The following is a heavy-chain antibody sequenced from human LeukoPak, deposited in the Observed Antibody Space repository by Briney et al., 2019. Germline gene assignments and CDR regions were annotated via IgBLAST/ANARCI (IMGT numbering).Heavy chain of an antibody. CDR3: ARGTTVTPAEYFQH. D-gene: IGHD4-17*01. V-gene: IGHV3-33*01. CDR2: IWYDGSNK. Sequence: PGGSLRLSCAASGFTFSSYGMHWVRQAPGKGLEWVAVIWYDGSNKYYADSVKGRFTISRDNSKNTLYLQMNSLRAEDTAVYYCARGTTVTPAEYFQHWGQGTLVTVSS. CDR1: GFTFSSYG. J-gene: IGHJ1*01.